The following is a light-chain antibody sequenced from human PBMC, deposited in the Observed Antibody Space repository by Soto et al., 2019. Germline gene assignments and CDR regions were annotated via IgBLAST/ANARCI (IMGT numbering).Light chain of an antibody. CDR1: QSLDSS. J-gene: IGKJ1*01. Sequence: ESVLAQSPATLSLSPGERATLSCRASQSLDSSLAWFQQKPGQPPSLLIYDVSYRAPGIPARFSGSGSGKDFTLTISSLEPEDFAVYYCQMRSNWSWTFGQGTKVDIK. V-gene: IGKV3-11*01. CDR3: QMRSNWSWT. CDR2: DVS.